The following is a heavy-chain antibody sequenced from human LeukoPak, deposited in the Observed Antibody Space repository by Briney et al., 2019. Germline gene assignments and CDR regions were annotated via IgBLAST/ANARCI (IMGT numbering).Heavy chain of an antibody. V-gene: IGHV3-30-3*01. D-gene: IGHD6-6*01. CDR2: ISYDGSNK. CDR1: GFTFSSYA. Sequence: GRSLRLSCAASGFTFSSYAMHWVRQAPGKGLEWVAVISYDGSNKYYADSVKGRFTISRDNSKNTLYLQMNSLRAEDTAVYYCARGEQLVGRGHFDYWGQGTLVTVSS. J-gene: IGHJ4*02. CDR3: ARGEQLVGRGHFDY.